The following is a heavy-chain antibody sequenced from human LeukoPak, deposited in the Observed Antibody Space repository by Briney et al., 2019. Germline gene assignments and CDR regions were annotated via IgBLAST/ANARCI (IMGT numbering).Heavy chain of an antibody. J-gene: IGHJ4*02. CDR1: GFTFSSYA. CDR2: ISGSGGST. V-gene: IGHV3-23*01. D-gene: IGHD2-21*02. CDR3: ARPRVVVTATDFDY. Sequence: GGSLRLSCAASGFTFSSYAMSWVRQAPGKGLEWVSAISGSGGSTYYAASVKGRFTISRDNSKNTLYLQMNSLRAEDTAVYYCARPRVVVTATDFDYWGQGTLVTVSS.